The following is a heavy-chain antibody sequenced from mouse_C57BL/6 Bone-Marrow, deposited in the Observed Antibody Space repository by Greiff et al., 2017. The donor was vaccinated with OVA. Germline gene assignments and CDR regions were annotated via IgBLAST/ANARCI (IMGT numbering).Heavy chain of an antibody. Sequence: QVQLQQPGAELVKPGASVKMSCKASGYTFTSYWLTWVKQRPGQGLEWIGDIYPGSGRTNYNEKFKSKATLTVDTSSSTAYMQRSSLTSEDSAVYYCARSGITTVEGDFAMDYWGQGTSVTVSS. CDR2: IYPGSGRT. V-gene: IGHV1-55*01. CDR3: ARSGITTVEGDFAMDY. CDR1: GYTFTSYW. D-gene: IGHD1-1*01. J-gene: IGHJ4*01.